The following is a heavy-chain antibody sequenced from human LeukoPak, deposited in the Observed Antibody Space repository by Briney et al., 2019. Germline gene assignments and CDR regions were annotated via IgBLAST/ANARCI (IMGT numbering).Heavy chain of an antibody. CDR1: GGSISSSNW. V-gene: IGHV4-4*02. J-gene: IGHJ4*02. CDR2: IYHSGST. CDR3: ARLFLLDQEAGTSRFDY. Sequence: SETLSLTCAVSGGSISSSNWWSWVRQPPGKGLEWIGEIYHSGSTNYNPSLKSRVTISVDKSKNQFSLKLSSVTAADTAVYYCARLFLLDQEAGTSRFDYWGQGTLVTVSS. D-gene: IGHD6-19*01.